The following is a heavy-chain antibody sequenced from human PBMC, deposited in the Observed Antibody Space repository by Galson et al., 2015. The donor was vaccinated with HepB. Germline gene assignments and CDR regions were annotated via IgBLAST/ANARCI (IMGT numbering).Heavy chain of an antibody. CDR1: GFTFSSHD. CDR3: ARGAYGDANWSFDL. CDR2: IGAPGDT. J-gene: IGHJ2*01. V-gene: IGHV3-13*04. Sequence: SLRLSCAASGFTFSSHDMHWVRQSTGQGLEWVSAIGAPGDTYYPASVQGRFTISRENAKNSLYLQMNNLTAGDTAVYYCARGAYGDANWSFDLWGRGTLVTVSS. D-gene: IGHD4-17*01.